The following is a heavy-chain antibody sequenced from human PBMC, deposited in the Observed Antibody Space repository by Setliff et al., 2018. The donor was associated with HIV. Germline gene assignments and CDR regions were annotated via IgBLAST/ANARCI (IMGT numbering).Heavy chain of an antibody. D-gene: IGHD6-13*01. CDR1: GDSVSSKNAT. CDR2: TYYRSKWLD. V-gene: IGHV6-1*01. Sequence: SQTLSLTCAISGDSVSSKNATWNWIRQSPSRGLEWLGRTYYRSKWLDDYAESVRSRITINPDTSKNQLSLQLHSVTPEDTAVYYCARSITTAGTVFDYWGQGTLVTVSS. CDR3: ARSITTAGTVFDY. J-gene: IGHJ4*02.